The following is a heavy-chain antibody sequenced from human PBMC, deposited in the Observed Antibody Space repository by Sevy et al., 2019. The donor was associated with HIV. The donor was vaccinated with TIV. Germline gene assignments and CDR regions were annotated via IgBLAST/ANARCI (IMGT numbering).Heavy chain of an antibody. V-gene: IGHV3-30*04. Sequence: GGSLRLSCAASGFTFSSYGMHWVRQAPGKGLEWVAVISYDGSNKYYADSVKGRFTISRDNSKNTLYLQMNSLRAEDTAVYYCATDLWFYYGDFRGFWGQGTLVTVSS. D-gene: IGHD4-17*01. CDR3: ATDLWFYYGDFRGF. CDR1: GFTFSSYG. J-gene: IGHJ4*02. CDR2: ISYDGSNK.